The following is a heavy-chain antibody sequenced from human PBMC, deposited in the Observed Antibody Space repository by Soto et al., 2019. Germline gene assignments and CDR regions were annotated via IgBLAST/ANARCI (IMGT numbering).Heavy chain of an antibody. Sequence: PGESLKISCKGSGYSFTSYWIGWVRQMPGKGLEWMGIIYPGDSDTRYSPSFQGQVTISADKSISTAYLQWSSLKASDTAMYYCARLAYGDPDSYYYYYMDVWGKGTTVTVSS. V-gene: IGHV5-51*01. D-gene: IGHD4-17*01. J-gene: IGHJ6*03. CDR1: GYSFTSYW. CDR3: ARLAYGDPDSYYYYYMDV. CDR2: IYPGDSDT.